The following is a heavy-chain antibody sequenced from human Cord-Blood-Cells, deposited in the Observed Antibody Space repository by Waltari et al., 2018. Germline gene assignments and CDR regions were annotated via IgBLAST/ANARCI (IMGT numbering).Heavy chain of an antibody. J-gene: IGHJ3*02. D-gene: IGHD6-6*01. V-gene: IGHV1-8*01. Sequence: QVQLVQSGAEVKKPGASVKVSCKASGYTFTSYDINWVRQATGQGLEWMGWMNPNSGSAGYAQQFQGKVTMTRNTATSTAYMELSSLRSEDAAVYYCARTIHEYSGSSPAFDIWGQGTMVTVSS. CDR3: ARTIHEYSGSSPAFDI. CDR2: MNPNSGSA. CDR1: GYTFTSYD.